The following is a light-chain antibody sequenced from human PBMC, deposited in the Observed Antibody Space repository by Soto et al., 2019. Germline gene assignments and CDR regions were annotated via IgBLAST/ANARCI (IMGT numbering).Light chain of an antibody. CDR2: GAS. CDR3: QQYGDSPLT. J-gene: IGKJ4*01. Sequence: ENVLTQSPGTLSLSPGERATLSCRASQTVSGSYVAWYQQKPGQTPRHLIYGASSRATGIPDRFSGSGSGTDFTLTISRLEPEDFAVYHCQQYGDSPLTFGGGTKVDIK. CDR1: QTVSGSY. V-gene: IGKV3-20*01.